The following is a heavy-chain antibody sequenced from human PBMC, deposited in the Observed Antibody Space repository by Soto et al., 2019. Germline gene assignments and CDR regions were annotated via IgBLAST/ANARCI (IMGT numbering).Heavy chain of an antibody. D-gene: IGHD2-15*01. V-gene: IGHV4-39*01. CDR1: GGSISSSSHY. CDR3: ARSDSSPHSRY. Sequence: QLQLQESGPGLVKPSETLSLTCTVSGGSISSSSHYWGWIRQPPGKGLEWIGTIYYSGSTYSNPSLKRRVTISVDKSKNQFSLKLSSVPAADTAVYYCARSDSSPHSRYWGQGTLVTVSS. J-gene: IGHJ4*02. CDR2: IYYSGST.